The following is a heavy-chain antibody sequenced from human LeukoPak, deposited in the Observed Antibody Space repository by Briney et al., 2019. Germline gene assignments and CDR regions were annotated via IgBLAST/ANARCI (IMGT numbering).Heavy chain of an antibody. V-gene: IGHV4-61*02. D-gene: IGHD3-10*01. CDR2: IYTSGST. J-gene: IGHJ4*02. Sequence: KPSQTLSLTCTVSGGSISSGSYYWSWIRQPAGKGLEWIGRIYTSGSTNYNPSLKSRVTISVDTSKNQFSLKLSSVTAADTAVYLCARASWLGESTTDYSGQGTLVTVSP. CDR3: ARASWLGESTTDY. CDR1: GGSISSGSYY.